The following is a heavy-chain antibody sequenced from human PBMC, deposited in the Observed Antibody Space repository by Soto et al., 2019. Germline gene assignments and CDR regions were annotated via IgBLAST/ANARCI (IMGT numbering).Heavy chain of an antibody. V-gene: IGHV4-39*01. CDR1: GDSINSSSNH. Sequence: PSETLSLTCTVSGDSINSSSNHWGWIRQPPGKGLEWIGNIYYSENTYYNPSLKSRVTISVDTSKNQFSLRLTSVTAADTAVYYCATHPPYGPLDYWGQGTLVTVSS. CDR3: ATHPPYGPLDY. D-gene: IGHD4-17*01. CDR2: IYYSENT. J-gene: IGHJ4*02.